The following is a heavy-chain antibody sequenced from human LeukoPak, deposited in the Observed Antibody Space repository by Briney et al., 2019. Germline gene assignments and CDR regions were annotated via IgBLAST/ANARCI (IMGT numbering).Heavy chain of an antibody. Sequence: ASVKVSCKASGYTFTSYDINWVRQATGQGLEWMGWMNPNSGNTGYAQKFQGRVTITADESTSTAYMELSSLRSEDTAVYYCIFEAGSTSWRDYWGQGTLVTVSS. D-gene: IGHD2-2*01. CDR3: IFEAGSTSWRDY. V-gene: IGHV1-8*01. J-gene: IGHJ4*02. CDR1: GYTFTSYD. CDR2: MNPNSGNT.